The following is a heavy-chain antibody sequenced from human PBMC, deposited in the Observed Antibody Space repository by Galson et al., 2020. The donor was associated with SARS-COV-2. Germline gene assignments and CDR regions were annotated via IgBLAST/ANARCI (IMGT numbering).Heavy chain of an antibody. D-gene: IGHD4-17*01. J-gene: IGHJ3*02. Sequence: SETLSLTCAVSGNSISSGSYSWNWIRQPPGKGLEWIVYTPHSGGTYYNPSLKSRVTISGDRSKNQFSLRLSSVTAADTAVYYCARLHYGEYAPEAFDIWGPGTRVTV. CDR3: ARLHYGEYAPEAFDI. V-gene: IGHV4-30-2*01. CDR2: TPHSGGT. CDR1: GNSISSGSYS.